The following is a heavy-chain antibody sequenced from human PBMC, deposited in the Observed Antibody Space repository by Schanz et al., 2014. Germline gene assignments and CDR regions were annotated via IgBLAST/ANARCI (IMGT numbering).Heavy chain of an antibody. J-gene: IGHJ3*02. CDR1: GFTFSDYY. D-gene: IGHD5-12*01. Sequence: QVQLVDSGGGLVKPGGSLRLSCAASGFTFSDYYMTWIRQAPGKGLEWVSDISDSGDSTHYADSVKGRFTISRDNAKKSLYHQMNSLRAEDTAVYYCAGAVATIRADSFDIWGQGTMVAVSS. CDR3: AGAVATIRADSFDI. V-gene: IGHV3-11*04. CDR2: ISDSGDST.